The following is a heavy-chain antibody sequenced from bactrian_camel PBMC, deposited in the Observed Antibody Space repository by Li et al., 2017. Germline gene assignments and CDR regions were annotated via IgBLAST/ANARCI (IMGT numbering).Heavy chain of an antibody. V-gene: IGHV3S31*01. CDR3: AARDGYCWGGGTFGTLSIRTFAY. CDR1: EFPFSSYA. J-gene: IGHJ4*01. D-gene: IGHD3*01. CDR2: IYSGGSST. Sequence: VQLVESGGGLVQPGGSLRLSCAASEFPFSSYATSWVRQAPGKGFEWVSAIYSGGSSTYYADSVKGRFTISRDNAKATLYLQMNSLKPEDTAMYYCAARDGYCWGGGTFGTLSIRTFAYWGQGTQVTVS.